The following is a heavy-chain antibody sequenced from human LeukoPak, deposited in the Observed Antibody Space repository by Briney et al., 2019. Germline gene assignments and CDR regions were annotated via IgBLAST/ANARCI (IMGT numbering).Heavy chain of an antibody. CDR1: GFTFSSHW. V-gene: IGHV3-7*01. Sequence: GGSLRLSCAASGFTFSSHWMSWVRQAPGKGLEWVANKKQDGSEKYYVDSVKGRFTIYRDNAKNSLYLQTNSLRAEDTAVYYCARDSRGDYYDSSGYYYHFDYWGQGTLVTVSS. J-gene: IGHJ4*02. CDR3: ARDSRGDYYDSSGYYYHFDY. CDR2: KKQDGSEK. D-gene: IGHD3-22*01.